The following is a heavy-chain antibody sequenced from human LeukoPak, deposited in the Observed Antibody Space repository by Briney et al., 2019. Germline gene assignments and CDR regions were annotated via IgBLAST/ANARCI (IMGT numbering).Heavy chain of an antibody. CDR3: ARKWYYDFWSGSYYFDY. J-gene: IGHJ4*02. CDR1: GYTFTSYA. Sequence: ASVKVSCKASGYTFTSYAMNWVRQAPGQGLEWMGWINTNTGNPTYAQSFTGRFVFSLDTSVSTAYLQISSLKAEDTAVYYCARKWYYDFWSGSYYFDYWGQGTLVTVSS. V-gene: IGHV7-4-1*02. D-gene: IGHD3-3*01. CDR2: INTNTGNP.